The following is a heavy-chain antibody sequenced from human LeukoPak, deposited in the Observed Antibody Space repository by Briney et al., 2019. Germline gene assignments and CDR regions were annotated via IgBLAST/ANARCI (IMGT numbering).Heavy chain of an antibody. V-gene: IGHV1-46*01. CDR1: GYTFTSYY. CDR2: INPSGGST. Sequence: GASVKVSCKASGYTFTSYYMHWVRQAPGQGLEWMGIINPSGGSTSYAQKFQGRATMTRDMSTSTVYMELSSLRSEDTAVYYCARDGWELLYDVRIYYYYYMDVWGKGTTVTVSS. D-gene: IGHD1-26*01. CDR3: ARDGWELLYDVRIYYYYYMDV. J-gene: IGHJ6*03.